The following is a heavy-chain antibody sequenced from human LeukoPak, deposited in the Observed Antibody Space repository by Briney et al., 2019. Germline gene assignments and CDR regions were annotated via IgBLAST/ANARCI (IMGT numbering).Heavy chain of an antibody. CDR1: GFTFSSYG. Sequence: GGSLRLSCAASGFTFSSYGMHWVRQAPGKGLEWVAVISYDGSNKYYADSVKGRFTISRDNSKNTLYLQMNSLRAEDTAVYYCAKAGAIDYWGQGTLVTVSS. J-gene: IGHJ4*02. CDR2: ISYDGSNK. D-gene: IGHD1-14*01. V-gene: IGHV3-30*18. CDR3: AKAGAIDY.